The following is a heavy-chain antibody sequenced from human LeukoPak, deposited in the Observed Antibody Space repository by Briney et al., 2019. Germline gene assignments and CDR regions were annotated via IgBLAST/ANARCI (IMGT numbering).Heavy chain of an antibody. Sequence: SETLSLTCTVSGGSISCSSYYWGWIRQPPGKGLEWIGSGSTYYNPSLKSRVTISVDTSKNQFSLKLSSVTAADTAVYFCASPRGDDSGGYYTWYFHHWGQGILVTVSS. CDR2: SGST. V-gene: IGHV4-39*07. CDR1: GGSISCSSYY. D-gene: IGHD3-22*01. J-gene: IGHJ1*01. CDR3: ASPRGDDSGGYYTWYFHH.